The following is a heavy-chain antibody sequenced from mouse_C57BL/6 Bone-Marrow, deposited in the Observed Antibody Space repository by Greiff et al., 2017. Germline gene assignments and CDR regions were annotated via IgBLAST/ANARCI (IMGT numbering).Heavy chain of an antibody. CDR3: TGGWVPGVFDY. Sequence: EVHLVESGGGLVQPGGSMKLSCVASGFTFSNYWMNWVRQSPEKGLEWVAQIRLKSDNYATHYAESVKGRFTISRDESKSSVYLQMNNVRAEDTGIYYCTGGWVPGVFDYWGQGTTLTVSS. D-gene: IGHD2-3*01. J-gene: IGHJ2*01. CDR2: IRLKSDNYAT. CDR1: GFTFSNYW. V-gene: IGHV6-3*01.